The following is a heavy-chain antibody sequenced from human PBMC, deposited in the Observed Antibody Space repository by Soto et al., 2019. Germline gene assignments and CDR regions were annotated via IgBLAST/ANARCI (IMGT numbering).Heavy chain of an antibody. CDR1: GFTFSSYG. D-gene: IGHD2-2*01. Sequence: QVQLVESGGGVVQPGRSLRLSCAASGFTFSSYGMHWVRQAPGKGLEWVAVISYDGSNKYYADSVKGRFTISRDNSKNTLYLQMNSLRAEDTAVYYCAKESTTYCSSTSCYGGTTDYWGHGTLVTVSS. CDR2: ISYDGSNK. J-gene: IGHJ4*01. CDR3: AKESTTYCSSTSCYGGTTDY. V-gene: IGHV3-30*18.